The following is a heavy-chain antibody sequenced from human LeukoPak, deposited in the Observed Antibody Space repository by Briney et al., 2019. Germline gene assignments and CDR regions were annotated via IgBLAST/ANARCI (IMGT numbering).Heavy chain of an antibody. CDR1: RFTFNTYW. V-gene: IGHV3-21*04. J-gene: IGHJ4*02. CDR3: AKDWYSGSYWERGPNQWFDY. CDR2: ISSSSSYI. D-gene: IGHD1-26*01. Sequence: PGGSLRLSCAASRFTFNTYWMHWVRQAPGKGLEWVSCISSSSSYIYYADSVKGRFTISRDNSKNTLYLQMNSLRAEDTAVYYCAKDWYSGSYWERGPNQWFDYWGQGTLVTVSS.